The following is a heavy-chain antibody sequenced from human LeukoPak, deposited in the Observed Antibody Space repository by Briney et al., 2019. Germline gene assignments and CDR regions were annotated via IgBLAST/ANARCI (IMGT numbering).Heavy chain of an antibody. D-gene: IGHD5/OR15-5a*01. Sequence: GGSLGLSCAASGFTFNSYWMSWVRQAPGKGLEWVASVKEDGSEKYYVDSVRGRFIISRDNAKNSLYLQMSSLRAEDTAVYYCTRQPTTLDGSKFMSTDHWGQGTLVTVSS. CDR2: VKEDGSEK. V-gene: IGHV3-7*01. J-gene: IGHJ4*02. CDR1: GFTFNSYW. CDR3: TRQPTTLDGSKFMSTDH.